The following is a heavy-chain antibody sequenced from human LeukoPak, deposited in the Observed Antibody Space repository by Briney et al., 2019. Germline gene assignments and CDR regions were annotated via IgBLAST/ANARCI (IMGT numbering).Heavy chain of an antibody. J-gene: IGHJ5*02. CDR3: ATTGPRGDNWIDP. CDR2: IYYSGST. D-gene: IGHD4-17*01. V-gene: IGHV4-59*01. Sequence: SETLSLICAVSGGSIDNYYWNWFRQPPGKGLEWIGYIYYSGSTNYNPSLKSRVTISVDTSKNQFSLKLGSVTAADTAVYYCATTGPRGDNWIDPWGEGTLVTVSS. CDR1: GGSIDNYY.